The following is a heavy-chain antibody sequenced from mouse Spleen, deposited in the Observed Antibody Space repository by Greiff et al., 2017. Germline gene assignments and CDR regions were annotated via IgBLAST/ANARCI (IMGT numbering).Heavy chain of an antibody. CDR2: IDPSDSYT. CDR1: GYTFTSYW. D-gene: IGHD1-1*01. V-gene: IGHV1-50*01. J-gene: IGHJ4*01. Sequence: QVQLKQPGAELVKPGASVKLSCKASGYTFTSYWMQWVKQRPGQGLEWIGEIDPSDSYTNYNQKFKGKATLTVDTSSSTAYMQLSSLTSEDSAVYYCARGGILVLRKPYAMDYWGQGTSVTVSS. CDR3: ARGGILVLRKPYAMDY.